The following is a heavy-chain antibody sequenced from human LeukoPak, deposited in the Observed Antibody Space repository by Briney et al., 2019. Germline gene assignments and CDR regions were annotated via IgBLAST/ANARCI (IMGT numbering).Heavy chain of an antibody. CDR3: ARSRQASGLFNS. CDR1: GGSISSGGYY. D-gene: IGHD3-10*01. Sequence: SETLSLTCTVSGGSISSGGYYWSWIRQHPGKGLEWIGYIYYSGSTYYNPSLKSRVTISVDTSKNQFSLKLSSVTAADTAVYFCARSRQASGLFNSWGQGTLVVVSS. CDR2: IYYSGST. V-gene: IGHV4-31*03. J-gene: IGHJ5*01.